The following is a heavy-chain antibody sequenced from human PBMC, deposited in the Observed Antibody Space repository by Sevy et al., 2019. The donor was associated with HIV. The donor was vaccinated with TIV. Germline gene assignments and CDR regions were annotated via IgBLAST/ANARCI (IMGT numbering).Heavy chain of an antibody. CDR2: MRQDGSEK. Sequence: GGSLRLSCAASGFTFSSYWMTWVRQAPGKGLEWVANMRQDGSEKYYVDSVKGRFTISRDNAKNSLYLQMNSLRDEDTAVYYCEGGMYGSGGGLGLGYWGQGTLVTVSS. D-gene: IGHD3-10*01. CDR3: EGGMYGSGGGLGLGY. V-gene: IGHV3-7*01. J-gene: IGHJ4*02. CDR1: GFTFSSYW.